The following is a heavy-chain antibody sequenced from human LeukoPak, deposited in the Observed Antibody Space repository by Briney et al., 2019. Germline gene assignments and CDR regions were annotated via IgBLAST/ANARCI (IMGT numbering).Heavy chain of an antibody. J-gene: IGHJ5*02. CDR1: GGSFTTYY. V-gene: IGHV4-34*01. CDR2: ISHNGNS. Sequence: PSETLSLTCAVYGGSFTTYYWTWIRQPPGKALEWIGEISHNGNSNYNPSLKSRVTISLDTSQNQFSLKLNSVTAADTAVYYCARQKGHSIMFQGWFDPWGQGTLVTVSS. D-gene: IGHD5-12*01. CDR3: ARQKGHSIMFQGWFDP.